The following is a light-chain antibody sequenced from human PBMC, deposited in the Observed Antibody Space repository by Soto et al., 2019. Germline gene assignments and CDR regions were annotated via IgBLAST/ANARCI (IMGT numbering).Light chain of an antibody. J-gene: IGKJ1*01. CDR3: QQYNNWPWT. V-gene: IGKV3-15*01. CDR2: GAS. Sequence: VLTQSPGTLSLSPGERDTLSCRASQSISSNFVAWYQQKPGQAPRLLIHGASTRATGFPARFSGSGSGTDFTLTISSLQSEDFAVYYCQQYNNWPWTFGQGTKV. CDR1: QSISSN.